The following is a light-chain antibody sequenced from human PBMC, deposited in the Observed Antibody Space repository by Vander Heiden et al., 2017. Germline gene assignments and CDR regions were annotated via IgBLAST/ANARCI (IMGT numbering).Light chain of an antibody. CDR1: QSVGNN. V-gene: IGKV3-15*01. CDR3: QQTKA. Sequence: IVMTQSPVTLSVSPGERATLSCRASQSVGNNLAWYQQKPGQAPRLLIYGASTRATGIPARFSGSGSGTEFTLTISSLQSEDFESYDGQQTKAFGQGTKVEIK. CDR2: GAS. J-gene: IGKJ1*01.